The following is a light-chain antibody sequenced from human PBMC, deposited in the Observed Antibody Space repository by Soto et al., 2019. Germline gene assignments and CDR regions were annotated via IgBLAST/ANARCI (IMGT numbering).Light chain of an antibody. CDR1: SYNIGAGYD. J-gene: IGLJ2*01. CDR3: QSSDTSLSAAV. V-gene: IGLV1-40*01. CDR2: GNN. Sequence: QAVVTQPPSVSGTPGQRVTISCTGSSYNIGAGYDVHWYQLLPGTPPKLLIYGNNNRPSGVPDRFSVSTSGTSASLAITGLQAEDEADYYCQSSDTSLSAAVFGGGTKVTVL.